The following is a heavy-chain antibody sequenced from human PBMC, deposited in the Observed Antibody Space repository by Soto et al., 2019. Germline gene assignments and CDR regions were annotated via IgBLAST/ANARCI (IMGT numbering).Heavy chain of an antibody. CDR1: GYTFTSYA. CDR2: INAGNGNT. CDR3: ARDLIRQAPSNQLNWFDP. Sequence: QVQLVQSGAEVKKPGASVKVSCKASGYTFTSYAMHWVRQAPGQRLEWMGWINAGNGNTKYSQKFQGRVTITRDTSASTAYMELSSLRSEDTAVYYCARDLIRQAPSNQLNWFDPWGQGTLVTVSS. D-gene: IGHD2-2*01. J-gene: IGHJ5*02. V-gene: IGHV1-3*01.